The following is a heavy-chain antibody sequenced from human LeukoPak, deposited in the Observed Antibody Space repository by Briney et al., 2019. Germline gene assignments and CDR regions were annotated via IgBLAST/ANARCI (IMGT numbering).Heavy chain of an antibody. CDR2: IYYNGMS. CDR1: GGSISNYY. J-gene: IGHJ4*02. CDR3: AREYSAFDY. D-gene: IGHD6-13*01. Sequence: SETLSLTCTVSGGSISNYYWSWIRQPPGKGLEWIGYIYYNGMSNYNPSLKSRVAISVDTSKNQFSLKLSSVTAADTAFYYCAREYSAFDYWGQGTLVTVSS. V-gene: IGHV4-59*01.